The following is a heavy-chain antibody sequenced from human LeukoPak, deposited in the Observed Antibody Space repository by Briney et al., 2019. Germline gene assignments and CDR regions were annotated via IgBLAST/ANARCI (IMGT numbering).Heavy chain of an antibody. Sequence: GGSLRLSCAASGFTFSSYAMSWDRQAQGKGLEWVSAISGSGGSKYYADYVKGRFTISRDNSKNKLYLQMNSLRAEDTAVYYCEKMGRDTYYYGSVSLYHWGQGTLVTVSS. CDR3: EKMGRDTYYYGSVSLYH. CDR2: ISGSGGSK. J-gene: IGHJ4*02. D-gene: IGHD3-10*01. CDR1: GFTFSSYA. V-gene: IGHV3-23*01.